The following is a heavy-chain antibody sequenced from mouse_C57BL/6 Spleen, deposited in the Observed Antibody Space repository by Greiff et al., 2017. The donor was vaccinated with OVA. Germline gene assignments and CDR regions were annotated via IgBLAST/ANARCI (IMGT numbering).Heavy chain of an antibody. Sequence: QVQLQQSGAELVRPGSSVKLSCKASGYTFTSYWMHWVKQRPIQGLEWIGNIDPSDSETHYNQKFKDKATLTVDKSSSTAYMQLSSLTSEDSAVYYCARGGFSMAYWGQGTLVTVSA. CDR3: ARGGFSMAY. V-gene: IGHV1-52*01. CDR1: GYTFTSYW. J-gene: IGHJ3*01. CDR2: IDPSDSET.